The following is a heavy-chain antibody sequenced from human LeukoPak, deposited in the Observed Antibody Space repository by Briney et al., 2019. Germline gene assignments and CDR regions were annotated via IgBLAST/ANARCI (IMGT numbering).Heavy chain of an antibody. J-gene: IGHJ4*02. CDR1: GGSISSSSYY. V-gene: IGHV4-39*01. CDR2: IYYSGST. Sequence: SETLSLTCTVSGGSISSSSYYWGWIRQPPGKGLEWIGSIYYSGSTYYNPSLKSRVTISVDTSKNRFSLKLSSVTAADTAVYYCARGPFGRLRYFDWLRYYFDYWGQGTLVTVSS. CDR3: ARGPFGRLRYFDWLRYYFDY. D-gene: IGHD3-9*01.